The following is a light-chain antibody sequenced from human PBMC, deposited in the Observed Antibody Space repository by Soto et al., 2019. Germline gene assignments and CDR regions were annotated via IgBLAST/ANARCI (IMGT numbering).Light chain of an antibody. V-gene: IGLV2-8*01. Sequence: QSALTQPPSASGSPGQSVTISCTGTSSDIGAYNFVSWYQLPPDKAPKLMIFDVDKRPSGVPDRFSGSKSGSTASLTVSWLQAEDEGIYYCSSYGGTNNVVVFGGGTKVTVL. CDR2: DVD. CDR1: SSDIGAYNF. J-gene: IGLJ2*01. CDR3: SSYGGTNNVVV.